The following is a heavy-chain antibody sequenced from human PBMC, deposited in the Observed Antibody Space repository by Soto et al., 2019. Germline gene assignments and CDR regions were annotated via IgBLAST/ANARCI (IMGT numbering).Heavy chain of an antibody. CDR1: GGSIISGGYY. J-gene: IGHJ4*02. CDR2: IYYSGST. V-gene: IGHV4-31*03. D-gene: IGHD6-13*01. CDR3: ASSDDRAAGTIDYFDY. Sequence: SETLSLTCTVSGGSIISGGYYFSCIRQHPWNGLEWIGYIYYSGSTYYNPSLKSRVTISVDTSKNQFSLKLSSVTAADTAVYYCASSDDRAAGTIDYFDYWGQGTLVTVSS.